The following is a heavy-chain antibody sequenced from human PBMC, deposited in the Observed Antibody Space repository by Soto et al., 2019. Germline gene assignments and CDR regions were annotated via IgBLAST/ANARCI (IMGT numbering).Heavy chain of an antibody. CDR3: AIGIALRYCDWPFEY. Sequence: QVQLGQSGAEVKKPGSSVKVSCKASGGTFTNYTISWVRQAPGQGLEWMGGIIPMFGTTNHAQKIQGSVTIRANTSTTTANMELSRLRSEHTSVYYSAIGIALRYCDWPFEYWGQGTLVTVSS. V-gene: IGHV1-69*06. CDR2: IIPMFGTT. D-gene: IGHD3-9*01. J-gene: IGHJ4*02. CDR1: GGTFTNYT.